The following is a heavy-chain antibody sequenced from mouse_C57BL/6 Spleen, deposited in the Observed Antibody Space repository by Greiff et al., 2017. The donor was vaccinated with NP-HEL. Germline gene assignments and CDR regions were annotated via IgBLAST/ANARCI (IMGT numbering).Heavy chain of an antibody. V-gene: IGHV5-4*01. CDR1: GFTFSSYA. Sequence: EVKLVESGGGLVKPGGSLKLSCAASGFTFSSYAMSWVRQTPEKRLEWVATISDGGSYTYYPDNVKGRFTISRDNAKNNLYLQMSHLKSEDTAMYYCARDPFPNLSMDYWGQGTSVTVSS. J-gene: IGHJ4*01. CDR2: ISDGGSYT. D-gene: IGHD6-2*01. CDR3: ARDPFPNLSMDY.